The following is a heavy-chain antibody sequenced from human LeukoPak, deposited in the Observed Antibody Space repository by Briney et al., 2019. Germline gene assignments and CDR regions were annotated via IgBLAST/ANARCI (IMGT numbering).Heavy chain of an antibody. CDR1: GFTFSSYG. CDR3: ARGREERNWNYESVDY. V-gene: IGHV3-30*03. D-gene: IGHD1-7*01. J-gene: IGHJ4*02. Sequence: PGGSLRLSCAASGFTFSSYGMHWVRQAPGKGLEWVAVISYDGSNKYYADSVKGRFTISRDNSKNTLYLQMNSLRAEDMALYYCARGREERNWNYESVDYWGQGTLVTVSS. CDR2: ISYDGSNK.